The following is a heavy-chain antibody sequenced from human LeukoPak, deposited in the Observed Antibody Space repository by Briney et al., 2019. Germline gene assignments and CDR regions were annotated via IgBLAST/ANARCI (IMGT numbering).Heavy chain of an antibody. CDR3: ARGYGTGYYYYYYMDV. CDR1: GYTFTSYD. CDR2: MNPNSGNT. Sequence: ASVKVSCKASGYTFTSYDINWVRQATGQGLEWMGWMNPNSGNTGYAQKFQGRVTMTRNTSISTAYMELSSLRSEDTAVYYCARGYGTGYYYYYYMDVWGKGTTVTVSS. D-gene: IGHD5-18*01. J-gene: IGHJ6*03. V-gene: IGHV1-8*01.